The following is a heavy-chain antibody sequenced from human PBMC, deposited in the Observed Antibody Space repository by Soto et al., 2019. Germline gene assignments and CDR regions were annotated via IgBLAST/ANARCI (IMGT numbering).Heavy chain of an antibody. D-gene: IGHD3-3*01. J-gene: IGHJ6*02. CDR2: IYYSGST. CDR3: ASQFWSGHAATWDYGMDV. V-gene: IGHV4-59*01. Sequence: QVQLQESGPGLVKPSETLSLTCTVSGGYISSYYWSWNRQPPGKGLEWIGYIYYSGSTNYNPSLKSRVTISVDTSKNQFSLKLSSVTAADTAVYYCASQFWSGHAATWDYGMDVWGQGTTVTVSS. CDR1: GGYISSYY.